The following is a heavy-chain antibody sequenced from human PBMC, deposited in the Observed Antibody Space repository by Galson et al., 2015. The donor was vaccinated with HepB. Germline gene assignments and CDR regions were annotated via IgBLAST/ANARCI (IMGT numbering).Heavy chain of an antibody. D-gene: IGHD1-14*01. CDR3: ARDPEREGRYYYYMDV. CDR1: GYSFTSYW. J-gene: IGHJ6*03. V-gene: IGHV5-51*01. CDR2: IYPGDSDT. Sequence: QSGAEVKKPGESLKISCKGSGYSFTSYWIGWVRQMPGKGLEWMGIIYPGDSDTRYSPSFQGQVTISADKSISTAYLQWSSLKASDTAMYYCARDPEREGRYYYYMDVWGKGTTVTVSS.